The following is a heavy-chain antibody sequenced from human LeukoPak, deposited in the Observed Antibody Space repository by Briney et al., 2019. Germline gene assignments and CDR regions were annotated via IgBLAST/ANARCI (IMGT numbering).Heavy chain of an antibody. CDR2: IMPLFGTP. V-gene: IGHV1-69*05. Sequence: ASVKVSCKASGGTFTNYAISWVRQAPGQGPEWMGGIMPLFGTPKYAQKFQGRVTIITDDSTSTAYMELSGLRSDDTAMYYCARGRSLAAARPRGALGYWGQGTLVTVSS. CDR1: GGTFTNYA. CDR3: ARGRSLAAARPRGALGY. D-gene: IGHD6-6*01. J-gene: IGHJ4*02.